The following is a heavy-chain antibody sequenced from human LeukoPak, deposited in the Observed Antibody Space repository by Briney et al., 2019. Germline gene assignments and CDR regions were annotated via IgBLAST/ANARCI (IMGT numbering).Heavy chain of an antibody. Sequence: ASVKVSRKASGYTFTGYYMRWVRQAPGQGLEWMGRINPNSGGTNYAQKFQGRVTMTRDTSISTAYMELSRLRSDDTAVYYCARDLFQYSSGWYPGYWGQGTLVTVSS. CDR2: INPNSGGT. CDR3: ARDLFQYSSGWYPGY. J-gene: IGHJ4*02. D-gene: IGHD6-19*01. CDR1: GYTFTGYY. V-gene: IGHV1-2*06.